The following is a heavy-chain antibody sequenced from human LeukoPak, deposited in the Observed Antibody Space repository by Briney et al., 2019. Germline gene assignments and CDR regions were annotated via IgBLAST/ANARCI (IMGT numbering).Heavy chain of an antibody. J-gene: IGHJ4*02. D-gene: IGHD3-10*01. Sequence: ASVKVSCKASGGTFTSYAISWVRQAPGQGLEWMGGIIPIFGTANYAQKFQGRVTITTDESTSTAYMELSSLRSEDTAVYYCARVGASGGSGSYYVDYWGQGTLVTVSS. CDR2: IIPIFGTA. CDR3: ARVGASGGSGSYYVDY. CDR1: GGTFTSYA. V-gene: IGHV1-69*05.